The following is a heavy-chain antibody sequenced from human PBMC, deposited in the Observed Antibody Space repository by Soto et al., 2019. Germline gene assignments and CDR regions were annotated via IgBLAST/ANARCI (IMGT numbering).Heavy chain of an antibody. V-gene: IGHV4-59*01. CDR1: GGSISSYY. D-gene: IGHD4-17*01. J-gene: IGHJ5*02. CDR2: IYYSGST. CDR3: ARRTVTTFGWFGP. Sequence: QVQLQESGPGLVKPSETLSLTCTVSGGSISSYYWSWIRQPPGKGLEWIGYIYYSGSTNYNPSLTSRVTISVDTSKNQFSLKLSAVTAADTDVYYWARRTVTTFGWFGPWGQGTLVTVSS.